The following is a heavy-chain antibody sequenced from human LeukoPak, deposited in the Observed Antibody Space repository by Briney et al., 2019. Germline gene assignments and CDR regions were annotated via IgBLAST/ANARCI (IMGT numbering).Heavy chain of an antibody. CDR1: GGSISSGDYY. J-gene: IGHJ4*02. D-gene: IGHD3-22*01. Sequence: PSETLSLTCTVSGGSISSGDYYWSWIRQPPGKGLEWIGYIYYRGSTYYNPSLKSRVTISVDTSKNQFSLKLSSVTAADTAVYYCAREGRPGYYYDSSGYDYFDYWGQGTLVTVSS. V-gene: IGHV4-30-4*01. CDR3: AREGRPGYYYDSSGYDYFDY. CDR2: IYYRGST.